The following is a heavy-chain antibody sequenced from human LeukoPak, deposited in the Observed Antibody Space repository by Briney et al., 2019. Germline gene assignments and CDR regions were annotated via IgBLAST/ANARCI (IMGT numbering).Heavy chain of an antibody. CDR1: GGSISSYY. J-gene: IGHJ5*02. V-gene: IGHV4-4*07. Sequence: SETLSLTCTVSGGSISSYYWSRIRQPAGKGLEWIGRIYTSGSTNYNPSLKSRVTMSVDTSKNQFSLKLSSVTAADTAVYYCAREDGYYGDYNWFDPWGQGTLVTVSS. CDR2: IYTSGST. D-gene: IGHD4-17*01. CDR3: AREDGYYGDYNWFDP.